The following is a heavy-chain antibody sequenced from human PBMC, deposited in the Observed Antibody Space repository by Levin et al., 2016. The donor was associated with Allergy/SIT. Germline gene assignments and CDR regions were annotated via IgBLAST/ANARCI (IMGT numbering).Heavy chain of an antibody. V-gene: IGHV3-23*01. D-gene: IGHD5-12*01. CDR2: ISGSGGST. CDR1: GFTFSSYA. J-gene: IGHJ4*02. CDR3: AKDLTIVATIYFDY. Sequence: ETLSLTCAASGFTFSSYAMSWVRQAPGKGLEWVSAISGSGGSTYYADSVKGRFTISRDNSKNTLYLQMNSLRAEDTAVYYCAKDLTIVATIYFDYWGQGTLVTVSS.